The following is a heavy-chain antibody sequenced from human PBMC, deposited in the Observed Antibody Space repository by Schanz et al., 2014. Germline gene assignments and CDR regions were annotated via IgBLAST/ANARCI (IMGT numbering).Heavy chain of an antibody. CDR3: ARTSQAGWVPIFYWNFDL. CDR1: GFTFSRCG. V-gene: IGHV3-33*02. CDR2: IWFDGSNK. Sequence: QVQLVESGGGVVQPGRSLRLSCAASGFTFSRCGMHWVRQTPAKGLEWVAIIWFDGSNKYYADSVKGRFTISRDNSRNTLFLQMNSLRAEDTAVYYCARTSQAGWVPIFYWNFDLWGRGALVTVSS. D-gene: IGHD3-9*01. J-gene: IGHJ2*01.